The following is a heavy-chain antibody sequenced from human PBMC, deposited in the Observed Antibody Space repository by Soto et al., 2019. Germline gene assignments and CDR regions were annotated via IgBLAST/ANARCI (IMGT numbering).Heavy chain of an antibody. CDR1: GFTFSTYA. CDR2: IRDSDGAT. Sequence: LRLSCAASGFTFSTYAMAWVRQAPGKGPEWVSGIRDSDGATYYADSVKGRFIISRDISANTVYLQINSLRAEDTALYFCARSKLQYSVFGHWGQGTLVTV. D-gene: IGHD1-26*01. J-gene: IGHJ4*02. V-gene: IGHV3-23*01. CDR3: ARSKLQYSVFGH.